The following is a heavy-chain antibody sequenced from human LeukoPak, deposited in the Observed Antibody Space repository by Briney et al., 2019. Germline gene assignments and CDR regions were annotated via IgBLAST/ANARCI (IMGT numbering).Heavy chain of an antibody. CDR3: ARDGDNAFILADY. CDR2: ISSRGSTI. CDR1: GYTYDSYE. Sequence: GGSLRLSCVASGYTYDSYEMNWVRQAPGKGLEWVSYISSRGSTIYYADSVKGRFTISRDNAMNSLYLQMNSLRAEDTAVYYCARDGDNAFILADYWGQGTLVTVSS. J-gene: IGHJ4*02. D-gene: IGHD7-27*01. V-gene: IGHV3-48*03.